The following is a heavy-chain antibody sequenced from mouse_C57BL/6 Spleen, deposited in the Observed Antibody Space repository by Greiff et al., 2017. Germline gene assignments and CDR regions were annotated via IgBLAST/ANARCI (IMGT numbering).Heavy chain of an antibody. CDR3: ASSEGNFAWFAY. V-gene: IGHV1-42*01. Sequence: VQLKESGPELVKPGASVKISCKASGYSFTGYYMNWVKQSPEKSLEWIGEINPSTGGTTYNQKFKAKATLTVDKSSSTAYMQLKSLTSEDSAVYYCASSEGNFAWFAYWGQGTLVTVSA. J-gene: IGHJ3*01. CDR2: INPSTGGT. D-gene: IGHD2-1*01. CDR1: GYSFTGYY.